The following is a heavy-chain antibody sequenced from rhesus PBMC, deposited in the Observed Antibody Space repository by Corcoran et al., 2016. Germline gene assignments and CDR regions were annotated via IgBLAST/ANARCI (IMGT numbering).Heavy chain of an antibody. CDR2: IYGRRTPT. CDR3: ARDRTRGGSSGGSFDY. J-gene: IGHJ4*01. D-gene: IGHD4-29*01. V-gene: IGHV4S10*01. CDR1: GGSISDRSR. Sequence: VQLQESGAGVVKPSETLSLTCAVSGGSISDRSRWSWIRPPPGKGLDWIGYIYGRRTPTNYNPSLKSRVTSPKHAPNHPFSVQRSSVTASDMAVYYCARDRTRGGSSGGSFDYWGQGVLVTVSS.